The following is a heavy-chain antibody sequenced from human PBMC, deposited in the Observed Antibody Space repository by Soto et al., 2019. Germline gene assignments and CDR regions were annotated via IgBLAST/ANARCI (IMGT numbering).Heavy chain of an antibody. CDR1: GYTFTSYG. CDR3: ARGVMVRGVIIPVSWFDP. J-gene: IGHJ5*02. D-gene: IGHD3-10*01. V-gene: IGHV1-18*01. Sequence: ASVKVSCKASGYTFTSYGISWVRQAPGQGLEWMGWISAYNGNTNYAQKLQGRVTMTTDTSTSTAYMELRSLRSDDTAVYYCARGVMVRGVIIPVSWFDPWGQGTLATVSS. CDR2: ISAYNGNT.